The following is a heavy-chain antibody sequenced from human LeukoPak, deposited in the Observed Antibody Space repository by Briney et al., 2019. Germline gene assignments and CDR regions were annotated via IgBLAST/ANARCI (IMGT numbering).Heavy chain of an antibody. CDR2: INHSGST. D-gene: IGHD2/OR15-2a*01. J-gene: IGHJ6*02. Sequence: PSETLSLTCTVSGDSISGYYWSWIRQPPGKGLEWIGEINHSGSTNYNPSLKSRDTISVDTSKNQFSLKLSSVTAADTAVYYCARATENISRDALDVWGQGTTVTVSS. CDR3: ARATENISRDALDV. V-gene: IGHV4-34*01. CDR1: GDSISGYY.